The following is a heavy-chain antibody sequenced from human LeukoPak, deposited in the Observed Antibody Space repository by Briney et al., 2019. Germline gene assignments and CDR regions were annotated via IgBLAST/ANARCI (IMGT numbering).Heavy chain of an antibody. Sequence: PSQTLSLTCTVSGVSINNGDYHWSWIRQPPGKGLEWIGYIYHSGSTYFNPSLKSRVSISPDTSMNQISLKVNSLTAADTAVYYCARGLGVTRGAFDIWGQGTMVTVSS. J-gene: IGHJ3*02. CDR2: IYHSGST. D-gene: IGHD3-3*01. CDR3: ARGLGVTRGAFDI. CDR1: GVSINNGDYH. V-gene: IGHV4-30-4*01.